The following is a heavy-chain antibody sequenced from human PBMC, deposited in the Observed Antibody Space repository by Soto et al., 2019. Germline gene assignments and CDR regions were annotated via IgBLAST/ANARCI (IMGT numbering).Heavy chain of an antibody. CDR2: ISYDGSNK. V-gene: IGHV3-30*18. D-gene: IGHD5-12*01. J-gene: IGHJ4*02. CDR1: GFTFSSYG. CDR3: AKDGGSSGLFYYFDY. Sequence: GGSLRLSCAASGFTFSSYGMHRVRQAPGKGLEWVAVISYDGSNKYYADSVKGRFTISRDNSKNTLYLQMNSLRAEDTAVYYCAKDGGSSGLFYYFDYWGQGTLVTVSS.